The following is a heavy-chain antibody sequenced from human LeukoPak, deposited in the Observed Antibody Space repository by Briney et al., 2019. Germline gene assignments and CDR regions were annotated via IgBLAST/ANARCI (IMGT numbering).Heavy chain of an antibody. D-gene: IGHD5-18*01. J-gene: IGHJ4*02. CDR1: GGSITSYY. CDR3: ARENGYRYDY. V-gene: IGHV4-59*01. CDR2: IYYSGST. Sequence: SETLSLTCTVSGGSITSYYWSWIRQPPGKGLEWIGSIYYSGSTNYNPSPKSRVTIAVDTTKNQFSLKLSSVTAADTALYYCARENGYRYDYWGQRTLVTVSS.